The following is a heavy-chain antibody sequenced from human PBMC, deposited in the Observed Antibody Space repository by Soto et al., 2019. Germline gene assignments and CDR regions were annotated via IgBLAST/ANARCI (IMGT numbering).Heavy chain of an antibody. V-gene: IGHV4-59*01. CDR3: AREATGGYQDY. D-gene: IGHD5-12*01. CDR2: IYYSGST. J-gene: IGHJ4*02. CDR1: GGSISSYY. Sequence: QVQLQESGPGLVKPSETPSLTCTVSGGSISSYYWSWIRQPPGKGLEWIGYIYYSGSTNYNPSLKSRVTISVDTSKNQFSLKLSSVTAADTAVYYCAREATGGYQDYWGQGTLVTVSS.